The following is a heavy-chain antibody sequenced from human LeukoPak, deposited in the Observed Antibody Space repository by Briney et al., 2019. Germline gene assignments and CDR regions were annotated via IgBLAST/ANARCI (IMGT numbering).Heavy chain of an antibody. CDR1: GFTFSSYS. Sequence: GGSLRPSCAASGFTFSSYSMNWVRQAPGKGLEWVSSITSSNNYIYYGDSVKGRFTISRDDAKNTLYLQMNSLRAEDTAVYYCAKDLHYGSADYWGQGTLVTVSS. CDR3: AKDLHYGSADY. J-gene: IGHJ4*02. D-gene: IGHD3-10*01. V-gene: IGHV3-21*01. CDR2: ITSSNNYI.